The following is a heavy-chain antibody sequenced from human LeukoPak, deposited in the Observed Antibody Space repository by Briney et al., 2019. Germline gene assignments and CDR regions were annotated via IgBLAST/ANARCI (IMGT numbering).Heavy chain of an antibody. D-gene: IGHD3-22*01. Sequence: GGSLRLSCAASGFTVSSNYMSWVRQAPGKGLEWVSVIYSGGSTHYADSVKGRFTISRDNSKNTLYLQMNSLRAEDTAVYYCAKIVGGSSGYLLDYWGQGTLVTVSS. CDR3: AKIVGGSSGYLLDY. CDR2: IYSGGST. V-gene: IGHV3-66*01. CDR1: GFTVSSNY. J-gene: IGHJ4*02.